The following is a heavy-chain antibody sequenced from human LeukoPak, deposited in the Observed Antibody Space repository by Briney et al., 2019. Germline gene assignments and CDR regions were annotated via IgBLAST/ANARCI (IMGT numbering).Heavy chain of an antibody. CDR2: IYYSGST. J-gene: IGHJ4*02. CDR1: GCSISSYY. Sequence: PSETLSLTCTASGCSISSYYWSWIRQPPGKGLEWIGYIYYSGSTNYNPSLKGRVTISVDTSKNQFSLKLSSVTAADTAVYYCARHGRYSYDSDYWGQGTLVTVSS. V-gene: IGHV4-59*01. CDR3: ARHGRYSYDSDY. D-gene: IGHD5-18*01.